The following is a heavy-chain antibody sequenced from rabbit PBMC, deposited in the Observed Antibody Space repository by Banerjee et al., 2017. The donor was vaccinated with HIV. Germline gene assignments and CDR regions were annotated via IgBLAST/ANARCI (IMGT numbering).Heavy chain of an antibody. CDR2: IGAGNSGNT. J-gene: IGHJ4*01. V-gene: IGHV1S40*01. CDR3: ARSQAGDVGVGYVGAEHGPYYFNL. D-gene: IGHD4-2*01. CDR1: GFSFSSSYY. Sequence: QSLEESGGGLVQPEGSLTLTCTASGFSFSSSYYMCWVRQAPGKGLEWIACIGAGNSGNTYYASWANGRFTISKTSSTTVTLQMTSLTAADTATYFCARSQAGDVGVGYVGAEHGPYYFNLWGPGTL.